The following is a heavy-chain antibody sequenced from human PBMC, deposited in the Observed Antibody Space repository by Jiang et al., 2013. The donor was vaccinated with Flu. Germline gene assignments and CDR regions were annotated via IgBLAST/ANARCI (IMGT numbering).Heavy chain of an antibody. CDR2: IYPGDSDT. J-gene: IGHJ4*02. V-gene: IGHV5-51*01. D-gene: IGHD5-12*01. Sequence: GAEVKKPGESLKISCKGSGYSFTSYWIGWVRQMPGKGLEWMGIIYPGDSDTRYSPSFQGQVTISADKFISTAYLQWSSLKASDTAMYYCARLGIGVATTTGVFDYWGQGTLVTVSS. CDR3: ARLGIGVATTTGVFDY. CDR1: GYSFTSYW.